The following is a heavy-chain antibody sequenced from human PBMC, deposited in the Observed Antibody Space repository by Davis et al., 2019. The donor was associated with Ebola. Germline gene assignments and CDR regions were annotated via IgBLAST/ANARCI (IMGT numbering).Heavy chain of an antibody. CDR1: GGSISYTTYY. D-gene: IGHD4-17*01. Sequence: SETLSLTCTVSGGSISYTTYYWGWIHQPPGKGLEWIGSIYYSGSTYYNPSLRSRVTVSVDTSKNQFSLTLGSVTAADTAVYYCARMPTVTADHWYFDLWGRGTLVTVSS. J-gene: IGHJ2*01. CDR3: ARMPTVTADHWYFDL. CDR2: IYYSGST. V-gene: IGHV4-39*01.